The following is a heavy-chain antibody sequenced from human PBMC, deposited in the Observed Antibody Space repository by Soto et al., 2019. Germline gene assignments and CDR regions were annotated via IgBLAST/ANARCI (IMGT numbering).Heavy chain of an antibody. CDR1: GFTFSSYG. CDR3: ARVTDSSGWYWAFDI. CDR2: IWYDGSNK. J-gene: IGHJ3*02. Sequence: QVQLVESGGGVVQPGRSLRLSCAASGFTFSSYGMHWVRQAPGKGLEWVAVIWYDGSNKYYVDSVKGRFTISRDNSKNTLYLQMNSPRAEDTAVYYCARVTDSSGWYWAFDIWGQGTMVTVSS. V-gene: IGHV3-33*01. D-gene: IGHD6-19*01.